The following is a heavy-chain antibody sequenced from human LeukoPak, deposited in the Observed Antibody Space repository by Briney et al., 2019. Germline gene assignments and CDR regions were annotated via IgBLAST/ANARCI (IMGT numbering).Heavy chain of an antibody. J-gene: IGHJ4*02. CDR2: MTASSSHI. D-gene: IGHD1-1*01. CDR3: ARDANWSSDN. Sequence: PGGSLRLSCASSGFTFSSYSMNWIRQAPGKGLEWVSSMTASSSHIWYADVVKGRFTISRDNAKNSLYLRMNSLTADDTGVYYCARDANWSSDNWGQGTLVTVSS. V-gene: IGHV3-21*03. CDR1: GFTFSSYS.